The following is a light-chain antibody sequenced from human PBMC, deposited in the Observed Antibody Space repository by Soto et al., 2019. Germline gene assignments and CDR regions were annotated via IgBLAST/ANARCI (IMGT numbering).Light chain of an antibody. V-gene: IGLV1-44*01. J-gene: IGLJ1*01. CDR3: AAWDDSPNGYV. Sequence: QSVLTQPPSASGTPGQRVIISCSGSTSNIGTNTVNWYQQFPGASPKLLIYSNNQRPSGVPDRFSGSKSGTSASLAISGLQSEDEADYYCAAWDDSPNGYVFGAGTKVTVL. CDR1: TSNIGTNT. CDR2: SNN.